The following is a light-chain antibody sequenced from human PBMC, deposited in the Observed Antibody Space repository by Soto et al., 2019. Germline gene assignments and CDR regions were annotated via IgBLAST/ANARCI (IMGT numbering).Light chain of an antibody. CDR3: SSYTGSSTYV. J-gene: IGLJ1*01. V-gene: IGLV2-14*01. CDR2: DVS. Sequence: QSVLTQPASVSGSPGQSITISCTGTNSDVGGYNYVSWYQQHPGKAPKLMIYDVSNRPSGISDRFSGSKSGNTASLTISELQAEDEADYYCSSYTGSSTYVFGTGTKVTVL. CDR1: NSDVGGYNY.